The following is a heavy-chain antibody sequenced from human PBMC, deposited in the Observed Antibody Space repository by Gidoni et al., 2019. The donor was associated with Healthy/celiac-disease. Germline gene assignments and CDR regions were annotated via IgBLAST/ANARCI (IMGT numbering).Heavy chain of an antibody. J-gene: IGHJ3*02. CDR2: ISSSSSYI. CDR3: ARGNSGSRKSHAFDI. D-gene: IGHD1-26*01. Sequence: EVQLVEYGGGLVKPGGSLSLSCAASGFTFSSYGMNWVRQAPGKGLEWVSSISSSSSYIYYADSVNGRFTISRDNAKNSLYLQMNSLRAEDTAVYYCARGNSGSRKSHAFDIWGQGTMVTVSS. CDR1: GFTFSSYG. V-gene: IGHV3-21*01.